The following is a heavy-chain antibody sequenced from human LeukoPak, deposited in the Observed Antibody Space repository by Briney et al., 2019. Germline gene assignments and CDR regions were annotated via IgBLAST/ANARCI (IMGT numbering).Heavy chain of an antibody. V-gene: IGHV4-59*11. Sequence: SETLSLTCTVSGGSISSHYWSWIRQPPGKGLEWIGYIYYSGNTNYNPSLKSRVTISVDTSKNQFSLKLNSVTAADTAVYYCAREGSVTTIFGVVNWFDPWGQETLVTVSS. CDR3: AREGSVTTIFGVVNWFDP. CDR1: GGSISSHY. J-gene: IGHJ5*02. CDR2: IYYSGNT. D-gene: IGHD3-3*01.